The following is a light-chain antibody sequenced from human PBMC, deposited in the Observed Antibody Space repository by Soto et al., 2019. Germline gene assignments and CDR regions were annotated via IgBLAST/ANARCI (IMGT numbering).Light chain of an antibody. CDR2: EGS. Sequence: QSALTQPASVSGSPGQSITISCTGTSSDVGSYNLVSWYQQHPGKAPKLMIYEGSKRPSGVSNRFSGSKSGNTASLPISGLQAEDEADYYCCSYAGSSTLNWVFGGGTQVTVL. CDR1: SSDVGSYNL. J-gene: IGLJ3*02. V-gene: IGLV2-23*01. CDR3: CSYAGSSTLNWV.